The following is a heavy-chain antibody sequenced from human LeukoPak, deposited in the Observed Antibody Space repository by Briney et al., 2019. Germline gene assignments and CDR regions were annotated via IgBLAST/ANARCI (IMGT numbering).Heavy chain of an antibody. J-gene: IGHJ4*02. CDR1: GFTFSSYA. Sequence: GGSLRLSCAASGFTFSSYAMSWVRQAPGKGLEWVSAISGSGGSTYYADSVKGRFTISRDNSKNTLHLQMNSLRVEDTAVYYCAKDRRPVLRYFEPDYWGQGTLVTVSS. D-gene: IGHD3-9*01. CDR2: ISGSGGST. CDR3: AKDRRPVLRYFEPDY. V-gene: IGHV3-23*01.